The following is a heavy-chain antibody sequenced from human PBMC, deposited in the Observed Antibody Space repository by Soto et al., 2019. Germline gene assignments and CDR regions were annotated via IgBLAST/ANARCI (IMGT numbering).Heavy chain of an antibody. CDR2: IYPGDSDT. CDR1: GYTFTNYW. CDR3: AASILYYGMYF. Sequence: AESLQSSCKGSGYTFTNYWIGWVRQMPGKGPEWMGIIYPGDSDTKYNPSFQGQVTISADKSITTTYLQWSSLKASDTAIYYCAASILYYGMYFCGQGTTVTVSS. J-gene: IGHJ6*02. V-gene: IGHV5-51*01.